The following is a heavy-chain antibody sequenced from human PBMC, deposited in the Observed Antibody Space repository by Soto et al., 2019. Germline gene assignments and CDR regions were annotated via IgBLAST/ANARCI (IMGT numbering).Heavy chain of an antibody. CDR2: ISYDGSNK. V-gene: IGHV3-30-3*01. CDR3: ARDLMPSNYYYYGMDV. Sequence: PGGSLRLSCAASGFTFSSYAMHWVRQAPGKGLEWVAVISYDGSNKYYADSVKGRFTISRDNSKNTLYLQMNSLRAEDTAVYYCARDLMPSNYYYYGMDVWGQGTTVTVSS. D-gene: IGHD2-2*01. J-gene: IGHJ6*02. CDR1: GFTFSSYA.